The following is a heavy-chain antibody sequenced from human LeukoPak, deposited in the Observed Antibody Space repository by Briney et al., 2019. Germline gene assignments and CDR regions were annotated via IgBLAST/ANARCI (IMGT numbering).Heavy chain of an antibody. D-gene: IGHD3-16*01. Sequence: SETLSLTCTLSGGSISSYYWSWIRQPAGKGLEYIRRLNTGGSTDYNPPLKGRVTMSLDTSKNEFSLKMNSVTAADTAVYYCARDLGFGVVDLGYWGQGILVTVSS. V-gene: IGHV4-4*07. J-gene: IGHJ4*02. CDR2: LNTGGST. CDR1: GGSISSYY. CDR3: ARDLGFGVVDLGY.